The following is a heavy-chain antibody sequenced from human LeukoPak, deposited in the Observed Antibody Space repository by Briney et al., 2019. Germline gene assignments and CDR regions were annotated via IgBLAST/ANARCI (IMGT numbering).Heavy chain of an antibody. CDR1: GFTFSSYW. CDR2: IEQDGSEK. J-gene: IGHJ4*02. CDR3: ARCRDGYNYYFDY. D-gene: IGHD5-24*01. V-gene: IGHV3-7*01. Sequence: GGSLRLSCAASGFTFSSYWMSWVRQAPGKGLEWVANIEQDGSEKYYVDSVKGRFTISRDNAKNSLYLQMNSLRAEDTAVYYCARCRDGYNYYFDYWGQGTLVTVSS.